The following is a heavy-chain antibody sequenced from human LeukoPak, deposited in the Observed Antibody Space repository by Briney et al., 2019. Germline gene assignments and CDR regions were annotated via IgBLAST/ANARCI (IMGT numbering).Heavy chain of an antibody. Sequence: ASVKVSCEASGYTFTSYGISWVRQAPGQGLEWMGWISAYNGNTNYAQKLQGRVTMTTDTSTSTAYMELRSLRSDDTAVYYCARDCSSGCSWWVSYYYGMDVWGQGTTVTVSS. CDR3: ARDCSSGCSWWVSYYYGMDV. V-gene: IGHV1-18*01. D-gene: IGHD6-19*01. J-gene: IGHJ6*02. CDR1: GYTFTSYG. CDR2: ISAYNGNT.